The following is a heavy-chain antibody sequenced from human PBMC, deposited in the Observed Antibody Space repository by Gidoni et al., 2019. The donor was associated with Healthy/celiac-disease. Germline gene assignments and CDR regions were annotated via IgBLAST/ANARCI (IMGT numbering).Heavy chain of an antibody. J-gene: IGHJ6*02. CDR3: AKDHGYGAAILSFYYYYYGMDV. CDR1: GFTFSSYG. CDR2: ISYDGSNK. Sequence: QVQLVESGGGVVQPGRSLRLSCAASGFTFSSYGMHWIRQAPGKGLEWVAVISYDGSNKYYADSVKGRFTISRDNSKNTLYLQMNSLRAEDTAVYYCAKDHGYGAAILSFYYYYYGMDVWGQGTTVTVSS. V-gene: IGHV3-30*18. D-gene: IGHD2-2*01.